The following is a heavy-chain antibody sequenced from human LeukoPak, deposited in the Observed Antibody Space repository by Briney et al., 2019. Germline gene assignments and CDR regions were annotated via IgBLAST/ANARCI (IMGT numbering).Heavy chain of an antibody. CDR2: ISSSGSTI. CDR3: AKGYIIAGRQWYLDL. D-gene: IGHD6-13*01. Sequence: PGGSLRLSCAASGFTFSAYDMNWVRQAPGKGLEWVSYISSSGSTIYYADSVKGRFTISRDNAKNSLYLQMNSLRAEDAAVYYCAKGYIIAGRQWYLDLWGRGTLVGVSS. V-gene: IGHV3-11*04. CDR1: GFTFSAYD. J-gene: IGHJ2*01.